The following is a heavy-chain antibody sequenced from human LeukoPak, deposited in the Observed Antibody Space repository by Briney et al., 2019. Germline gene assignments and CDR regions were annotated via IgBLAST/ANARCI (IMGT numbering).Heavy chain of an antibody. D-gene: IGHD4-17*01. J-gene: IGHJ4*02. CDR1: GGSISSSSYY. Sequence: PSETLSLTCTVSGGSISSSSYYWGWIRQPPGKGLEWIGSIYYSGSTYYNPSLKSRVTISVDTSKNQFSLKLSSVTAADTAVYYCARDHGENDVNYFDYWGQGTLVTVSS. CDR2: IYYSGST. V-gene: IGHV4-39*07. CDR3: ARDHGENDVNYFDY.